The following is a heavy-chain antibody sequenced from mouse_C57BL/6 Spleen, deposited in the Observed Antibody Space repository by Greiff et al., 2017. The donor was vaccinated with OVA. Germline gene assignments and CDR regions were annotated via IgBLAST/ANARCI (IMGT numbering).Heavy chain of an antibody. D-gene: IGHD2-5*01. CDR2: IYPGDGDT. Sequence: QVQLQQSGAELVKPGASVKISCKASGYAFSSYWMNWVKQRPGKGLEWIGQIYPGDGDTKYNGKFKGKATLTADKSSSTAYMQLSSLTSEDSAVYFCARGGAYYSNYVHFDVWGTGTTVTVSS. CDR3: ARGGAYYSNYVHFDV. V-gene: IGHV1-80*01. CDR1: GYAFSSYW. J-gene: IGHJ1*03.